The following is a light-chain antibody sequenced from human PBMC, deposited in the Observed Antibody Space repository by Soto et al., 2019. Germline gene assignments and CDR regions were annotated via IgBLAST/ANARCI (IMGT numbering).Light chain of an antibody. J-gene: IGKJ3*01. CDR3: QHRSN. Sequence: EIVLTQSPATLSLSPGERATLSCRASQSVSNYLSWYQQKPGQAPRLLIYEASDRATGIPARFSGSGSGPDFTLTISSLYPEDFALYYCQHRSNFGPGTKVDIK. CDR1: QSVSNY. V-gene: IGKV3-11*01. CDR2: EAS.